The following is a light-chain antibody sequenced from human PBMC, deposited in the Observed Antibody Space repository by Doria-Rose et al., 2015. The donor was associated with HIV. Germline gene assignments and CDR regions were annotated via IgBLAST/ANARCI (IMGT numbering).Light chain of an antibody. J-gene: IGLJ1*01. CDR3: CSHAGSSAPYV. V-gene: IGLV2-11*01. CDR2: DVS. Sequence: QSALIQPRSVSGSPGQSVTVSCTGTSSDVGAYNYVSWYQQHPGKAPKLMIYDVSKRPSGVPDRFSGSKSGNTASLTISGLQAEDEADYFCCSHAGSSAPYVFGTGTKVTVL. CDR1: SSDVGAYNY.